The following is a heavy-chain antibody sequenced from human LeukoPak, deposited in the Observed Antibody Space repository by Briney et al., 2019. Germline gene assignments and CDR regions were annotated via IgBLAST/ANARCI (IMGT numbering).Heavy chain of an antibody. J-gene: IGHJ4*02. CDR3: ARDRDSSSWYTQYYFDY. D-gene: IGHD6-13*01. V-gene: IGHV1-46*01. CDR2: IYPRDGST. CDR1: GYSFTSNY. Sequence: GASVKVSCKASGYSFTSNYIHWVRQAPGQGLEWMGMIYPRDGSTSYAQKFQGRVTVTRDTSTSTVHMELSSLRSEDTAVYYCARDRDSSSWYTQYYFDYWGQGTLVTVSS.